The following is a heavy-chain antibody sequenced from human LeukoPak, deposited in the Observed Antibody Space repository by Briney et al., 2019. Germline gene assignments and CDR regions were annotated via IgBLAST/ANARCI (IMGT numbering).Heavy chain of an antibody. Sequence: ASVRVSCKASGYTFTSYDITWVRQATGQGLEWMGWMSPDSGYTGYAQTFQGRVTLTRNTSVSTAFMELSSLRSEDTAVYYCEIYTGYDSFWGQGTLVTVSS. J-gene: IGHJ4*02. CDR2: MSPDSGYT. CDR3: EIYTGYDSF. D-gene: IGHD5-12*01. CDR1: GYTFTSYD. V-gene: IGHV1-8*01.